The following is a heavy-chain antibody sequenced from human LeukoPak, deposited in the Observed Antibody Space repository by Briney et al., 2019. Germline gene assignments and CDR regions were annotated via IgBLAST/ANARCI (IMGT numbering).Heavy chain of an antibody. CDR3: ATDTSDNNDGFDI. J-gene: IGHJ3*02. D-gene: IGHD2/OR15-2a*01. V-gene: IGHV1-24*01. Sequence: ASVKVSCKVSGYTLTQLSMHWVRQAPAPGLEWMGGFDPDAGETIYAQRFQGRVTMTEDTSTDTAFMELSSLGSEDSAVYYCATDTSDNNDGFDIWGQGTTVTVSS. CDR2: FDPDAGET. CDR1: GYTLTQLS.